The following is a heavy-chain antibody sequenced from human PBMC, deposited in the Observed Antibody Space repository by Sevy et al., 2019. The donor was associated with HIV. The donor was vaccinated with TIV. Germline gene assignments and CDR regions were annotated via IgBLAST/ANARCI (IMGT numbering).Heavy chain of an antibody. CDR2: IYYNGKI. D-gene: IGHD1-26*01. Sequence: SETLSLTCTVSGGSITSLYWNWIRQPPGKGLEWIANIYYNGKINYNPSLKSRVTLSLDTSKNQFSLRLGTVTAADTAMYYCAGENAWGRGYSWGQGTLVTVSS. J-gene: IGHJ4*02. CDR3: AGENAWGRGYS. V-gene: IGHV4-59*08. CDR1: GGSITSLY.